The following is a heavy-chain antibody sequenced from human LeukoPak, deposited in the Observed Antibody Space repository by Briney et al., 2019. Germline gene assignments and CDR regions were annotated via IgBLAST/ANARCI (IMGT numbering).Heavy chain of an antibody. CDR2: ISAYNGNT. D-gene: IGHD3-10*01. CDR3: ARSPMVRGVIMIYYYGMGV. Sequence: ASVKVSCKASGYTFTSYGISWVRQAPGQGLEWMGWISAYNGNTNYAQKLQGRVTMTTDTSTSTAYMELRSLRSDDTAVYYCARSPMVRGVIMIYYYGMGVWGQGTTVTVSS. V-gene: IGHV1-18*01. J-gene: IGHJ6*02. CDR1: GYTFTSYG.